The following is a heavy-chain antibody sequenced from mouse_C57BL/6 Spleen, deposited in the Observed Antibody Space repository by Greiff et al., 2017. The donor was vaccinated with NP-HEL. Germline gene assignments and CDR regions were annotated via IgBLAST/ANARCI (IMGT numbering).Heavy chain of an antibody. J-gene: IGHJ3*01. V-gene: IGHV1-7*01. CDR3: ARSGFTTEAWFAY. CDR2: INPSSGYT. Sequence: VQLQQSGAELAKPGASVKLSCKASGYTFTSYWMHWVKQRPGQGLEWIGYINPSSGYTKYNQTFKDKATLTADKSSSTAYMQRSSLTYEDSAVYYCARSGFTTEAWFAYWGQGTLVTVSA. D-gene: IGHD2-12*01. CDR1: GYTFTSYW.